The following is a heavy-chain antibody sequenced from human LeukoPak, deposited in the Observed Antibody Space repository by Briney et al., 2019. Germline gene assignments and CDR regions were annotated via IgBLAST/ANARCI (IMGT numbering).Heavy chain of an antibody. D-gene: IGHD5-18*01. CDR3: ARDLFSYGFYYMDV. Sequence: SETLSLTCNVSNYSISRGYFWCWVRQPPGKGLEWIGSIFHSGSTYYNPSLKSRVTISVDTSKNQFSLQLSSVTAADTAVYYCARDLFSYGFYYMDVWGKGTTVTVSS. CDR1: NYSISRGYF. V-gene: IGHV4-38-2*02. CDR2: IFHSGST. J-gene: IGHJ6*03.